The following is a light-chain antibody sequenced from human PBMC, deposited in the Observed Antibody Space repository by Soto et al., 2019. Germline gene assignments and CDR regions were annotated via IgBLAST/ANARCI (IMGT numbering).Light chain of an antibody. CDR3: LQHNTFPIP. V-gene: IGKV1-17*01. Sequence: DIQMTQSPSSLSASVGDRVTITCRASQGIGNALGWFQQRPGKAPNRQIYAESSWQIGVQTRFSGSGSGTEFTLTSSSLLPEDFATYYCLQHNTFPIPFGQGTRLDIK. J-gene: IGKJ5*01. CDR1: QGIGNA. CDR2: AES.